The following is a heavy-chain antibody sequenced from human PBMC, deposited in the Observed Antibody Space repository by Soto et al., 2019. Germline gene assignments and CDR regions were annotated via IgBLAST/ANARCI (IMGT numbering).Heavy chain of an antibody. D-gene: IGHD3-10*01. J-gene: IGHJ6*03. CDR3: ARSERLWFGELSYYYYYYMDV. Sequence: GGAPRLSCGASGFTFSDYYMSWIRQAPGKGPERVSYISSSGSTIYYADSVKGRFTISRDNAKNSLYLQMNSLRAEDTAVYYCARSERLWFGELSYYYYYYMDVWGKGTTVTVSS. V-gene: IGHV3-11*01. CDR2: ISSSGSTI. CDR1: GFTFSDYY.